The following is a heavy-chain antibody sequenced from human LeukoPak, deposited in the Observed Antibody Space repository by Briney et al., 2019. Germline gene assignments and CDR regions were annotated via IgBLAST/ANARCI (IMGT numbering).Heavy chain of an antibody. CDR3: ARVSSGYSSREFDY. V-gene: IGHV4-61*08. CDR2: IYTSGST. Sequence: PSETLSLTCTVSGGSISRGEFYWSWIRQHPGKGLEWIGYIYTSGSTNYNPSLKSRVTMSVDTSKNQFSLKLSSVTAADTAVYYCARVSSGYSSREFDYWGHGTLVTVSS. D-gene: IGHD6-13*01. CDR1: GGSISRGEFY. J-gene: IGHJ4*01.